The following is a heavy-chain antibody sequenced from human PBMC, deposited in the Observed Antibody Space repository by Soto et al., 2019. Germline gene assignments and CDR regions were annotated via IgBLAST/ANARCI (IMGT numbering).Heavy chain of an antibody. CDR2: ISGSGGGT. Sequence: PGGSLRLSCVASEFTFSSYAMSWFRQAPGKGLEWVSVISGSGGGTYYADSVKGRFAVSRDNSKSTLYLQMNSLRDEDTAVYYYAKVPTGEMGTVFQAFDIWGQGTMVTVSS. CDR1: EFTFSSYA. V-gene: IGHV3-23*01. J-gene: IGHJ3*02. CDR3: AKVPTGEMGTVFQAFDI. D-gene: IGHD1-26*01.